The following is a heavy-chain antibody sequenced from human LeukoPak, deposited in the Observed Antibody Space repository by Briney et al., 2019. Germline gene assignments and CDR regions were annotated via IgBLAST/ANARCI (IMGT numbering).Heavy chain of an antibody. D-gene: IGHD2-21*02. V-gene: IGHV3-23*01. CDR3: AKGLGAYCGGGCYSRVFDS. CDR2: VSGDGGST. CDR1: GFTFSTYA. Sequence: PGGPLRLSCVTSGFTFSTYAMSWVRQAPGKGLEWVSIVSGDGGSTVYADSVKGRFTISRDSSKSTMFLQMNSLRADDTAVYYCAKGLGAYCGGGCYSRVFDSWGQGTLVTVSS. J-gene: IGHJ4*02.